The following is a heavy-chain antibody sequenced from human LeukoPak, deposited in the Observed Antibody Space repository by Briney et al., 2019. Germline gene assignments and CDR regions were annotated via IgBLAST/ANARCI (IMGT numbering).Heavy chain of an antibody. CDR3: ARGLVDTALATDTPPGVNWFDP. CDR2: IYSGGST. D-gene: IGHD5-18*01. CDR1: GFTVSSNY. Sequence: GGSLRLSCAASGFTVSSNYMSWVRQAPGKGLEWVSVIYSGGSTYYAVSVKGRFTISRDNSKNTLYLHMNSLSAEDTAVYYCARGLVDTALATDTPPGVNWFDPWGQGTLVTVSS. J-gene: IGHJ5*02. V-gene: IGHV3-66*01.